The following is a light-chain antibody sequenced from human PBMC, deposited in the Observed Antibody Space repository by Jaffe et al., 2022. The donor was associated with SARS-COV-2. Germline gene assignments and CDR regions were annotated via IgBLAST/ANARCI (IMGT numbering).Light chain of an antibody. CDR3: QQFGTSPV. CDR1: QSVSSSF. Sequence: EIVLTQSPGTLSVSPGERATLSCRASQSVSSSFLAWYQQRPGQAPSLLIYGASRRATGIPDRFSGSGSGTDYTLSISRLEPEDFAVYYCQQFGTSPVFGQGTRLEIK. V-gene: IGKV3-20*01. CDR2: GAS. J-gene: IGKJ5*01.